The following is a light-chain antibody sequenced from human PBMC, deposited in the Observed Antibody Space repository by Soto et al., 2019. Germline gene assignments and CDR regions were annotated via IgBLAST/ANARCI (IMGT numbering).Light chain of an antibody. Sequence: QSALTQRASVSGSPGQSITISCTGTSSYVGGYNYVSWYQQHPGKAPKLMIYEVSNRPSGVSNRFSGSKSGNTASLTISGLQAEDEADYYCSSYTSSSTYVFGTGTKVTVL. V-gene: IGLV2-14*01. CDR3: SSYTSSSTYV. CDR1: SSYVGGYNY. CDR2: EVS. J-gene: IGLJ1*01.